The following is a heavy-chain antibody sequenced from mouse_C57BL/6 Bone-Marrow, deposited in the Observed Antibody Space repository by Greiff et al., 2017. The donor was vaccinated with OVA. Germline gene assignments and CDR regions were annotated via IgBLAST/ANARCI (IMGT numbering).Heavy chain of an antibody. CDR1: GFTFTDYY. CDR3: ASLVASYWYFDV. V-gene: IGHV7-3*01. CDR2: IRNKANGYTT. J-gene: IGHJ1*03. D-gene: IGHD1-1*01. Sequence: EVQRVESGGGLVQPGGSLSLSCAASGFTFTDYYMSWVRQPPGKALEWLGFIRNKANGYTTEYSASVKGRFTISRDNSPSILYLQMNALRAEDSATYYCASLVASYWYFDVWGTGTTVTVSS.